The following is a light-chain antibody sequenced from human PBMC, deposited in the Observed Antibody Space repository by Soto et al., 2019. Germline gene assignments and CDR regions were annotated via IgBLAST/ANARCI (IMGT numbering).Light chain of an antibody. CDR2: EAS. V-gene: IGKV1-9*01. CDR3: QQLDSCPRT. CDR1: QGISNF. Sequence: DIHLTQSPSFLSASVGDRVTITCRASQGISNFLAWYQQKPGKAPKLLICEASTLQSGVPSRFSGSGSGTDFTLTISHMQPDDFAAYYCQQLDSCPRTFGGGTKVET. J-gene: IGKJ4*01.